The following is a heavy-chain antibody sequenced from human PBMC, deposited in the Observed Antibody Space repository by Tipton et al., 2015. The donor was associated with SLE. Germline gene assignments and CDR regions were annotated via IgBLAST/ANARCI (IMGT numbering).Heavy chain of an antibody. CDR2: FYHSDSP. J-gene: IGHJ1*01. CDR1: GYSIARGYY. D-gene: IGHD6-19*01. CDR3: ARDRGFAVTGTDLFFQY. Sequence: PGLVKPSDTLSLTCGVSGYSIARGYYWGWIRQPPGKGLEWIGSFYHSDSPYYNPSLKSRATISLDTSNNQFSLNLTSVTAADTAVYYCARDRGFAVTGTDLFFQYWGQGSLVTVSS. V-gene: IGHV4-38-2*01.